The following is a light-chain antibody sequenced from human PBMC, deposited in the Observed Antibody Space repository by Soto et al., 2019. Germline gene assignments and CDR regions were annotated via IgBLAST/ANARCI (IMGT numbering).Light chain of an antibody. Sequence: EIVLTQSPGTLSLSPGERATLSCRASQRVGSSYLAWYQHKPDQAPRLLIYAASSRAAGIPDRFSGSGSGTDFTLTIGRLEPEDFAVYYCQQYGSSPPITFGQGTRLEIK. V-gene: IGKV3-20*01. CDR2: AAS. CDR3: QQYGSSPPIT. J-gene: IGKJ5*01. CDR1: QRVGSSY.